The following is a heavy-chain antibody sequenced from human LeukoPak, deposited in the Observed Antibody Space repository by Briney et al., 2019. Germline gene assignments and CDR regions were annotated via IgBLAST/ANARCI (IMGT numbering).Heavy chain of an antibody. CDR1: GFTFSSYT. D-gene: IGHD3-22*01. V-gene: IGHV3-21*04. CDR2: ISSSSSYI. CDR3: EREVYSSGSYDY. Sequence: GGSLRLSCAASGFTFSSYTMNWVRQAPGKGLEWVSSISSSSSYIYYADSVRGRFTISRDNAKNSLYLQMNSLRAEDTAVYYCEREVYSSGSYDYWGQGTRVTVSS. J-gene: IGHJ4*02.